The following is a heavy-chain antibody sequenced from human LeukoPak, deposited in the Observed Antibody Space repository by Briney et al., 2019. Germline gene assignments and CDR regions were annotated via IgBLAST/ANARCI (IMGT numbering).Heavy chain of an antibody. CDR3: ARDLVSGYDTGTFDY. CDR2: IIPIFGTA. J-gene: IGHJ4*02. CDR1: GGTFSSYA. Sequence: SVNVSCKASGGTFSSYAISWVRQAPGQGLEWMGGIIPIFGTANYAQKFQGRVTITADESTSTAYMELSSLRSEDTAVYYCARDLVSGYDTGTFDYWGQGTLVTVSS. D-gene: IGHD5-12*01. V-gene: IGHV1-69*13.